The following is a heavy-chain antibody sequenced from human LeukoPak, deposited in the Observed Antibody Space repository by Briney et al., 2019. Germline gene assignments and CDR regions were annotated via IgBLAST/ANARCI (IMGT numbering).Heavy chain of an antibody. V-gene: IGHV3-7*05. CDR2: IKEDGSGK. CDR3: AKDWIKFDY. CDR1: GFTFSNYW. J-gene: IGHJ4*02. Sequence: GGSLRLSCAASGFTFSNYWMSWVRQAPGKGLEWVANIKEDGSGKYYVDSVKGRFTISRDNAKNSQYLQMNSLRAEDTAVYYCAKDWIKFDYWGQGTLVTVSS. D-gene: IGHD2-2*03.